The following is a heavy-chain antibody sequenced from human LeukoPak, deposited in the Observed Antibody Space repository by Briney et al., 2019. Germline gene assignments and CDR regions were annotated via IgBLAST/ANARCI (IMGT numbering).Heavy chain of an antibody. Sequence: PSETLSLTCAVYGGSFSGYYWSWIRQPPGKGLGWIGEINHSGSTNYNPSLKSRVTISVDTSKNQFSLKLSSVTAADTAVYYCARVKDVVVPAAIAAQDDAFDIWGQGTMVTVSS. CDR2: INHSGST. V-gene: IGHV4-34*01. CDR1: GGSFSGYY. J-gene: IGHJ3*02. CDR3: ARVKDVVVPAAIAAQDDAFDI. D-gene: IGHD2-2*01.